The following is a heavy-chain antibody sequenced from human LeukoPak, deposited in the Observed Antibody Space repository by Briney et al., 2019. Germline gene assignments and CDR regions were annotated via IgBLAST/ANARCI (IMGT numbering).Heavy chain of an antibody. D-gene: IGHD7-27*01. Sequence: SETLSLTCTVSGGSVTDYHWSWIRQSPGKGLEWIGYIYYTGTSYNPSLKSRVTISADTSKNQFSLKLISVTAADTAVYYCASRKLGNDYWGQGTLVTVSS. CDR2: IYYTGT. V-gene: IGHV4-59*02. J-gene: IGHJ4*02. CDR3: ASRKLGNDY. CDR1: GGSVTDYH.